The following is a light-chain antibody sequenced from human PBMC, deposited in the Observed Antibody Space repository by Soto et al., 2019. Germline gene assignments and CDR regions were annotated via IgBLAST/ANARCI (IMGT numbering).Light chain of an antibody. Sequence: EIAMTQSPATLSVSPGERATLSCRASQSISTELAWYQQIPGQPPRLLIYSASRRAAGVPDRFSGSGSGTDFTLTISRLEPEDFAVYYCQQTRTFGPGTKVDIK. CDR1: QSISTE. J-gene: IGKJ3*01. V-gene: IGKV3D-15*01. CDR2: SAS. CDR3: QQTRT.